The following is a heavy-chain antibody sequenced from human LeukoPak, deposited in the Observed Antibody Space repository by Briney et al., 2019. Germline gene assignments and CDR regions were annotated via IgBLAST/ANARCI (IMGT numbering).Heavy chain of an antibody. CDR2: IYYSGST. CDR1: GGSISSYY. J-gene: IGHJ5*02. V-gene: IGHV4-59*01. Sequence: SETLSLTCTVSGGSISSYYWSWIRQPPGKGLEWIGYIYYSGSTNYNPSLKSRVTISVDTSKNQFSLKLSSVTAADTAVYYCAREEYYYDSSGDNWFDPWGQGTLVTVSS. D-gene: IGHD3-22*01. CDR3: AREEYYYDSSGDNWFDP.